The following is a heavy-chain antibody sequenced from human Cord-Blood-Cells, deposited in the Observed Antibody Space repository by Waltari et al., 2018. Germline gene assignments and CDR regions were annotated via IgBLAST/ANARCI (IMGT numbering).Heavy chain of an antibody. V-gene: IGHV1-8*01. CDR3: ARGGYCSSTSCSWFDP. CDR1: GYTFTSYD. CDR2: MNPNSGNT. D-gene: IGHD2-2*01. Sequence: QVQLVQSGAEVKKPGASVKVSCKASGYTFTSYDINWVRQATGQGLEWMGWMNPNSGNTGYARKFQGRVTMTRNTSISTAYMELSSLRSEDTAVYYCARGGYCSSTSCSWFDPWGQGTLVTVSS. J-gene: IGHJ5*02.